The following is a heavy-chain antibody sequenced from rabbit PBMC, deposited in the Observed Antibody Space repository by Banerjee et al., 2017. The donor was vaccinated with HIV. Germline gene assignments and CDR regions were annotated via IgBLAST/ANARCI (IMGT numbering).Heavy chain of an antibody. Sequence: QEHLVESGGGLVTLGGSLKLSCKASGIDFSSYGISWVRQAPGKGLEWIAYIYPDYDTTDYASWVNGRVTISLDNAQNTVFLQMTSLTAADTATYFCARSNTYYGMDLWGPGTLVTVS. CDR3: ARSNTYYGMDL. V-gene: IGHV1S47*01. CDR1: GIDFSSYG. CDR2: IYPDYDTT. J-gene: IGHJ6*01.